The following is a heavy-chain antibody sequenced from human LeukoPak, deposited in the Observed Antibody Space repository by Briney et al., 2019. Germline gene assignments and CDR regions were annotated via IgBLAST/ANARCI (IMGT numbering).Heavy chain of an antibody. J-gene: IGHJ6*02. CDR2: ISITSSHI. V-gene: IGHV3-21*01. D-gene: IGHD2-2*02. Sequence: PGGSLRLSCAASGFSLSSYSMNWVRQAPGKGLEYVSSISITSSHIYYGDSVRGRFTISRDNAKNSLFLQMNNLRAEDTAGYYCARDPYCSGANCYSGMDVWGHGTTVTVSS. CDR3: ARDPYCSGANCYSGMDV. CDR1: GFSLSSYS.